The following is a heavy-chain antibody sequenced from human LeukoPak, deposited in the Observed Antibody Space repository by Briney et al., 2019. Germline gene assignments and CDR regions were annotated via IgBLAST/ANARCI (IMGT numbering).Heavy chain of an antibody. CDR1: GYTFTSYY. V-gene: IGHV1-2*02. Sequence: ASVKVSCKASGYTFTSYYIHWVRQAPGQGLEWMAWINPNTGGTNYAQVFQGRVTLTRDTSISTVYMEVTRLKFDDTAIYYCARDRSRGSGQFDPWGQGTLVTVSS. D-gene: IGHD3-10*01. CDR2: INPNTGGT. CDR3: ARDRSRGSGQFDP. J-gene: IGHJ5*02.